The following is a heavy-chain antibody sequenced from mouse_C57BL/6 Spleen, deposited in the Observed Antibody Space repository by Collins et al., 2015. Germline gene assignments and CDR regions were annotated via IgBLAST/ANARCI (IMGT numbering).Heavy chain of an antibody. CDR3: ARPDDYDVGDY. V-gene: IGHV1S56*01. CDR1: GYTFTSYY. D-gene: IGHD2-4*01. Sequence: QVQLQQSGPELVKPGASVKMSCKASGYTFTSYYIHWVKQRPGQGLEWIGWIYPGDGSTKYNEKFKGKTTLTADKSSSTAYMLLSSLTSEDSAIYFCARPDDYDVGDYWGQGTTLTVSS. CDR2: IYPGDGST. J-gene: IGHJ2*01.